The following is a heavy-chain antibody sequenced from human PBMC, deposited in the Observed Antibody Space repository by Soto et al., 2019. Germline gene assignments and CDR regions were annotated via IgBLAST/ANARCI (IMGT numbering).Heavy chain of an antibody. Sequence: PGGSLRLSCAASALTSSSYALHCVRQAPGKGLEWVAVISYDGREKYYADSVKGRFTISRDSSKNTLYLQMNSLRAEDTAVYYCARDPLAVTGSFVDYWGQGTLVTVSS. CDR2: ISYDGREK. V-gene: IGHV3-30-3*01. CDR3: ARDPLAVTGSFVDY. D-gene: IGHD2-21*02. J-gene: IGHJ4*02. CDR1: ALTSSSYA.